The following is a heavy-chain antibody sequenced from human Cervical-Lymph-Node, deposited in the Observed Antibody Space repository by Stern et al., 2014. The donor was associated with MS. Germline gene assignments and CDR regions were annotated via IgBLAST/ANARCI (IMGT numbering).Heavy chain of an antibody. Sequence: QLQLQESGPGLVKPSETLSLTCIVSGGSMPSYHWGWIRQPPGKGLEWIGTVYFSGSTYYNPALQNRVTITSHHNQLSLTLTSVTAADTAVYYCARQGYCSGATCYYWYFDLWGRGTLVTVSS. J-gene: IGHJ2*01. CDR1: GGSMPSYH. CDR3: ARQGYCSGATCYYWYFDL. CDR2: VYFSGST. V-gene: IGHV4-39*01. D-gene: IGHD2-15*01.